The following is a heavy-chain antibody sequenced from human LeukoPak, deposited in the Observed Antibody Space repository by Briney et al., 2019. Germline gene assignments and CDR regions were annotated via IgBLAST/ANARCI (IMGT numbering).Heavy chain of an antibody. CDR1: GGSISSYY. J-gene: IGHJ4*02. Sequence: PSESLSLTCTVSGGSISSYYWSWIRPPPGKGLEWIGYIYYSGSTNYNPSLKSRVTISVDTSKNQFSLKLSSVTAADTAVYYCATLVSSGSYYYFDYWGRGTLVTVSS. V-gene: IGHV4-59*01. CDR3: ATLVSSGSYYYFDY. CDR2: IYYSGST. D-gene: IGHD1-26*01.